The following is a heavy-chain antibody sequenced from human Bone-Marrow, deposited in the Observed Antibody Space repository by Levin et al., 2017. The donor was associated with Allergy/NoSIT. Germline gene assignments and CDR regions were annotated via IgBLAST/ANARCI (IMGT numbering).Heavy chain of an antibody. D-gene: IGHD3-10*01. V-gene: IGHV1-69*06. J-gene: IGHJ4*02. Sequence: VASVKVSCEASGGTFSTYVITWVRQAPGQGLEWMGGIIPVFGTPNYAQKFQGRVTITADKSTSTAYMELSSLRSEDTAMYYCATMGRLVQAVIITDFDYWGQGTLVTVSS. CDR3: ATMGRLVQAVIITDFDY. CDR2: IIPVFGTP. CDR1: GGTFSTYV.